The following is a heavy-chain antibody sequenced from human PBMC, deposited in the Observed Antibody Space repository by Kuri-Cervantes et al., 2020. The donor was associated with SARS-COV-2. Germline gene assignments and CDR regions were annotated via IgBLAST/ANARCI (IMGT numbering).Heavy chain of an antibody. Sequence: SVKVSCKASAGAFISDAISWVRQAPGQGLEWMGGIIPIFGTANYAQKFQGRVTITADESTSTAYMELSSLRYEDTAVYYCARARPRGQDIVVVPAAQKDYYYSMDVWGQGTTVTVSS. CDR2: IIPIFGTA. V-gene: IGHV1-69*13. CDR3: ARARPRGQDIVVVPAAQKDYYYSMDV. J-gene: IGHJ6*02. CDR1: AGAFISDA. D-gene: IGHD2-2*01.